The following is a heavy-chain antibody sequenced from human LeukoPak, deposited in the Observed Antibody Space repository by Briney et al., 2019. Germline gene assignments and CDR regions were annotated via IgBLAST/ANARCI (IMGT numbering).Heavy chain of an antibody. Sequence: SQTLSLTCTVSGGSISSGDYYWSWIRQPPGKGLEWIGYIYYSGSTYYNPSLKSRVTISVDTSKNQFSLKLSSVTAADTAVYYCASLVALGYCSSTSCYTFDYWGQGTLVTVSS. CDR2: IYYSGST. CDR3: ASLVALGYCSSTSCYTFDY. J-gene: IGHJ4*02. D-gene: IGHD2-2*02. V-gene: IGHV4-30-4*01. CDR1: GGSISSGDYY.